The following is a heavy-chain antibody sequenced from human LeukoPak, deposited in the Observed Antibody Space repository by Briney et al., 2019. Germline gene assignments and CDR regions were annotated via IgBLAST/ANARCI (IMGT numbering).Heavy chain of an antibody. CDR3: ARVGLKAMVRGVLGDRYFDY. Sequence: SETLSLTCSVSGFSITSGYFWGWIRQSPGKGLEWIGNIYTTGAGSTYYNPSLKSRVTISVDTSKNQFSLKLSSVTAADTAVYYCARVGLKAMVRGVLGDRYFDYWGQGTLVTVSS. CDR1: GFSITSGYF. CDR2: IYTTGAGST. V-gene: IGHV4-38-2*02. J-gene: IGHJ4*02. D-gene: IGHD3-10*01.